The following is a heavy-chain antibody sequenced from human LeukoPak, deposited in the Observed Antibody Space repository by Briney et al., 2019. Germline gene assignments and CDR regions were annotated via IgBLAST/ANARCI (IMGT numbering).Heavy chain of an antibody. J-gene: IGHJ6*03. Sequence: GSLKLSCAASGFHLDDYAMQRVRPAPGKGLEWVPLICWDGGSTYYADSVKGRFTISRDNAKNSLYLQMNSLRAEDTAVYYCARGYSSSWHHYYYYMDVWGKGTTVTVSS. CDR1: GFHLDDYA. V-gene: IGHV3-43D*03. D-gene: IGHD6-13*01. CDR3: ARGYSSSWHHYYYYMDV. CDR2: ICWDGGST.